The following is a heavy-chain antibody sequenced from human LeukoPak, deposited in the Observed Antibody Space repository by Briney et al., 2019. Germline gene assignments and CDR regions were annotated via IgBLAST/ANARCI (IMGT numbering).Heavy chain of an antibody. Sequence: GGSLRLSCAASGFTFSSYAMHWVRQAPGKGLEWVAVISYDGSNKYYADSVKGRFTISRDNSKNTLYLQMNSLRAEDTAVYYCAKDPDGLWSWGQGTLVTVSS. D-gene: IGHD4/OR15-4a*01. J-gene: IGHJ5*02. CDR2: ISYDGSNK. V-gene: IGHV3-30-3*01. CDR1: GFTFSSYA. CDR3: AKDPDGLWS.